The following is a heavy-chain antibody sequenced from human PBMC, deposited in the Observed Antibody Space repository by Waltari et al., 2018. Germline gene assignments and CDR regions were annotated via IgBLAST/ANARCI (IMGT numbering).Heavy chain of an antibody. D-gene: IGHD1-1*01. CDR2: IYYSGST. CDR1: GGSISSYY. Sequence: QVQLQESGPGLVKPSETLSLTCTVSGGSISSYYWSWIRQPPGKGLEWIGYIYYSGSTNYNPSLKSRVTISVDTAKNQFSLKLSSVTAADTAVYYCARGGTGTTYAFDIWGQGTMVTVSS. J-gene: IGHJ3*02. V-gene: IGHV4-59*01. CDR3: ARGGTGTTYAFDI.